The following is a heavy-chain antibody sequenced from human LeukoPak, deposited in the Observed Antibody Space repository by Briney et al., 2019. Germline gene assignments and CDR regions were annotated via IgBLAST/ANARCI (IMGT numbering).Heavy chain of an antibody. J-gene: IGHJ4*02. CDR1: GYIFTGYY. CDR2: INPNSGGT. D-gene: IGHD3-22*01. CDR3: ARAPPHDYYDSSGYYRY. V-gene: IGHV1-2*02. Sequence: ASVKVSCKASGYIFTGYYMHWVRQAPGQGLEWMGWINPNSGGTKYAQKFQGRVTMTRDTSISTAYMELSRLRSDDTAVYYCARAPPHDYYDSSGYYRYWGQGTLVTVSS.